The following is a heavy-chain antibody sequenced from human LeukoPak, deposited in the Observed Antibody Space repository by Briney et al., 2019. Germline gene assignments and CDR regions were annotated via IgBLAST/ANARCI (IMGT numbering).Heavy chain of an antibody. D-gene: IGHD5-24*01. V-gene: IGHV4-34*01. CDR1: GGSFSGYY. J-gene: IGHJ4*02. CDR3: ARGEGARDGYNYEGPFYFDY. Sequence: SETLSLTCAVYGGSFSGYYWSWIRQPPGKGLEWIGEINHSGSTNYNPSLKSRVTISVDTSKNQFSLKLSSVTAADTAVYYCARGEGARDGYNYEGPFYFDYWGQGTLVTVSS. CDR2: INHSGST.